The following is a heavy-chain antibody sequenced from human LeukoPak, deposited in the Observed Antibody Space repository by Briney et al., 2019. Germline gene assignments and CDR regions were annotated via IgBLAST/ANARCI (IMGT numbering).Heavy chain of an antibody. J-gene: IGHJ5*02. Sequence: ASVKVSCKASGYTFTGYYMHWVRQAPGQGLEWMGWINPNSGGTNYAQKFQGRVTMTRDTSISTAYMELSRLRSEDTAVYYCARDERDGGDTAMLGANNWFDPWGQGTLVTVSS. CDR2: INPNSGGT. CDR3: ARDERDGGDTAMLGANNWFDP. V-gene: IGHV1-2*02. CDR1: GYTFTGYY. D-gene: IGHD5-18*01.